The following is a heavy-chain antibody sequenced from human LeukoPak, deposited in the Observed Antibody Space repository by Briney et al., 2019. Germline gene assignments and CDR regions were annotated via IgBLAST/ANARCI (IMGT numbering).Heavy chain of an antibody. CDR1: GYTFTGYY. J-gene: IGHJ3*02. CDR3: ARFGGRDGYNVNAFDI. D-gene: IGHD5-24*01. Sequence: ASVKVSCKASGYTFTGYYIHWVRQAPGQGLEWMGIINPSGGSRSYAQKFQGRVTMTRDMSTSTVYMELSSLRSEDTAVYYCARFGGRDGYNVNAFDIWGQGTMVTVSS. CDR2: INPSGGSR. V-gene: IGHV1-46*01.